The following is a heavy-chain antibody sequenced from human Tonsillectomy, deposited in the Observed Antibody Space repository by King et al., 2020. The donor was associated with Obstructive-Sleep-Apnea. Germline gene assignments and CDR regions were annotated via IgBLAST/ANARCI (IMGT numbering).Heavy chain of an antibody. V-gene: IGHV2-5*02. CDR2: IYGDDDK. J-gene: IGHJ4*02. D-gene: IGHD3-22*01. Sequence: TLQESGPTLVKPTQTLTLTCTFSGFSLSTSGVGVGWIRQPPGKALEWLALIYGDDDKRYSPSLRSRLTITKDTSKNQVVLTMTNMDPVDTATYSCARADYYDISGYYRGYYWGQGTLVTVSS. CDR3: ARADYYDISGYYRGYY. CDR1: GFSLSTSGVG.